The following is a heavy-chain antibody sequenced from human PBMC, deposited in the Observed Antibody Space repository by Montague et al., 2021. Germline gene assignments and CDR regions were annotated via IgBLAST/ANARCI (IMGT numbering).Heavy chain of an antibody. CDR1: GASITSNIYY. CDR2: IYYSGNS. Sequence: SETLSLTCTVSGASITSNIYYWGWTRQSPGKGLEWIGSIYYSGNSFYQPSLKSRITMAVDTSKNQFSLKLSSVTAADTAIYYCARVFSSWYVGWFDPWAREPRSPSPQ. CDR3: ARVFSSWYVGWFDP. V-gene: IGHV4-39*07. J-gene: IGHJ5*02. D-gene: IGHD6-13*01.